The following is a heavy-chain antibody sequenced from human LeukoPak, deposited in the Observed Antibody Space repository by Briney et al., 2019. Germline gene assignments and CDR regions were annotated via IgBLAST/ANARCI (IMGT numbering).Heavy chain of an antibody. CDR1: GFTFSSYG. Sequence: TGGSLRLSCAASGFTFSSYGMHWVRQAPGKGLEWVAFIRYDGSNKYYADSVKGRFTISRDNSKNTLYLQMNSLRAEDTAVYYCAKGNYYDSSAYSYFDYWGQGTLVTVSS. V-gene: IGHV3-30*02. D-gene: IGHD3-22*01. CDR2: IRYDGSNK. J-gene: IGHJ4*02. CDR3: AKGNYYDSSAYSYFDY.